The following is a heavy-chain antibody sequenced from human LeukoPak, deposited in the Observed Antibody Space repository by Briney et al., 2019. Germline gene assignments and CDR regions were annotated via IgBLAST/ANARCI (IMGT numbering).Heavy chain of an antibody. D-gene: IGHD3-22*01. CDR2: ISGSGGST. V-gene: IGHV3-23*01. J-gene: IGHJ4*02. Sequence: GGSLGLSCAASGFTFSSYAMSWVRQAPGKGLEWVSAISGSGGSTYYADSVKGRFTISRDNSKNTLYLQMNSLRAEDTAVYYCAKGYYYDSSGYYPLGYWGQGTLVTVSS. CDR3: AKGYYYDSSGYYPLGY. CDR1: GFTFSSYA.